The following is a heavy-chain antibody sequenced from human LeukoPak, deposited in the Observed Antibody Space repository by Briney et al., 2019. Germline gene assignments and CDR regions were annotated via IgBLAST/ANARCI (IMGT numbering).Heavy chain of an antibody. CDR1: GFTFSQYC. V-gene: IGHV3-23*01. CDR3: AKDIQTWPRFPDY. D-gene: IGHD5-12*01. CDR2: ISDSGSTA. Sequence: TGGSLRLSCAASGFTFSQYCMTWVRQAPGKGLEWVSGISDSGSTAFYADSVKGRFTSSRDNPKSTLYLQMNSLRAEDTAVYYCAKDIQTWPRFPDYWGQGTLVTVSS. J-gene: IGHJ4*02.